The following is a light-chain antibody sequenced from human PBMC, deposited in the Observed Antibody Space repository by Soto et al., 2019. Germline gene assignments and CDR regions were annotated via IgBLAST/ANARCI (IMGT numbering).Light chain of an antibody. V-gene: IGKV3D-15*01. Sequence: EIVLTQSPGTLSVSPGDRVTLSCRASQSISINLAWYQHKPGQAPRLRIHGASTRATGVPARISGSGSGTEFTLTISSLQSEDFAVYYGQQFRNWPWTFGQGTKVEVK. CDR2: GAS. CDR3: QQFRNWPWT. J-gene: IGKJ1*01. CDR1: QSISIN.